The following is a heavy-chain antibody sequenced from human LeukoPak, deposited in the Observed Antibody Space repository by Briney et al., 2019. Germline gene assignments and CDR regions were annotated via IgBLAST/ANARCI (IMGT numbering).Heavy chain of an antibody. V-gene: IGHV1-46*01. CDR2: INPSGGVT. J-gene: IGHJ4*02. Sequence: GASVKVSCKASGYTFANYYMHWVRQAPGQGLEWMGIINPSGGVTSYAQRFQGRVTMTRDMSTSTVYMELSSLKSEETAVYYCARGRHILMVTPNFDYWGQGTLVTVSS. D-gene: IGHD2-21*02. CDR1: GYTFANYY. CDR3: ARGRHILMVTPNFDY.